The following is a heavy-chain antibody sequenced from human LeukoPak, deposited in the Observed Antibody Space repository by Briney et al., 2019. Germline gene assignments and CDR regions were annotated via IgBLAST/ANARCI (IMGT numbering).Heavy chain of an antibody. J-gene: IGHJ4*02. V-gene: IGHV3-64*01. CDR2: ISSNGDTT. CDR3: ARGYGGNSFYFDY. CDR1: GFTFSTYA. Sequence: GGSLRLSCAASGFTFSTYAMHWVRQAPGKGLEYLSVISSNGDTTYYANSVKGRFTISRDNSKNTLYLQMGSLRAEDMAVYYCARGYGGNSFYFDYWGQGTLVAVSS. D-gene: IGHD4-23*01.